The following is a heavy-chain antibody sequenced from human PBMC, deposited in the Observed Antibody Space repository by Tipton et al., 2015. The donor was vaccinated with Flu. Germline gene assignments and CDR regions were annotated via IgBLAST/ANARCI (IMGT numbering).Heavy chain of an antibody. D-gene: IGHD2-15*01. J-gene: IGHJ3*02. CDR3: ATDMRDIVVVVAAADAFDI. CDR2: ISAYNGNT. CDR1: GYTFTSYG. Sequence: QVQLVQSGAEVKKPGASVKVSCKASGYTFTSYGVSWVRRAPGQGLEWMGWISAYNGNTNYAQKLQGRVTMTTDTSTSTAYMELRSLSSDDTAVYYCATDMRDIVVVVAAADAFDIWAQGTMVTVSS. V-gene: IGHV1-18*01.